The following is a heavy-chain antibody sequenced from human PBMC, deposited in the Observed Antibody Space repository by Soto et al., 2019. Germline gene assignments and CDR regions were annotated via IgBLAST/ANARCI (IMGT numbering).Heavy chain of an antibody. Sequence: SVKVSCKASGGTFSSYTISWVRQAPGRGLEWMGRIIPILGIANYAQKFQGRVTITADKSTSTAYMELSSLRSEDTAVYYCARDEVEYYYGSGSYLVYWGQGTLVTVSS. CDR1: GGTFSSYT. V-gene: IGHV1-69*04. CDR3: ARDEVEYYYGSGSYLVY. J-gene: IGHJ4*02. CDR2: IIPILGIA. D-gene: IGHD3-10*01.